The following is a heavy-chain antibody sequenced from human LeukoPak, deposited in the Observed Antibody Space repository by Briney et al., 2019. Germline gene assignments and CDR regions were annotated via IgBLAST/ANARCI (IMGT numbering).Heavy chain of an antibody. CDR3: ARDGELGTSFDC. D-gene: IGHD1-7*01. J-gene: IGHJ4*02. Sequence: GGSLRLSCAASGFTFSSYAMSWVRQAPGKGLEWVSAISGSGGSTYYADSVKGRFTISRDNSKNTLYLQMNSLRAEDTAVYYCARDGELGTSFDCWGQGMLVTVSS. CDR2: ISGSGGST. V-gene: IGHV3-23*01. CDR1: GFTFSSYA.